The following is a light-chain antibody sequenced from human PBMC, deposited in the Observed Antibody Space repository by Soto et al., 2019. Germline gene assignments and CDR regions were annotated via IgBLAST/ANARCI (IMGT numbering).Light chain of an antibody. V-gene: IGKV3-15*01. CDR2: RTS. J-gene: IGKJ1*01. CDR1: QSVSRS. Sequence: EIVMTQSPATLSVSPGERATLSCRASQSVSRSLAWYQQKPGQAPRLIMFRTSTRATGVPARFSGSGSGTEFNITISSLQSEDFAVYYCQQYGSSPWTFGQGTKVDIK. CDR3: QQYGSSPWT.